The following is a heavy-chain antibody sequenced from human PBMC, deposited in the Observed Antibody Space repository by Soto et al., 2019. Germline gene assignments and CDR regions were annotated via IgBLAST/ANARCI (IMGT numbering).Heavy chain of an antibody. J-gene: IGHJ4*02. Sequence: PSETLSLTCAVSGGSITSTHWWTWVRQPQGKGLEWIGEIYHSGSANYNPSLKSRVTISVDKSRNHSSLGLSSVTAADTAVYYCARGVDYGDPNFDSWGQGTLVTVSS. CDR2: IYHSGSA. V-gene: IGHV4-4*02. D-gene: IGHD4-17*01. CDR1: GGSITSTHW. CDR3: ARGVDYGDPNFDS.